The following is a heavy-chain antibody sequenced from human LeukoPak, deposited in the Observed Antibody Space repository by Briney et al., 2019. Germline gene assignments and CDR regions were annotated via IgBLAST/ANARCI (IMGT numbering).Heavy chain of an antibody. Sequence: PSETLSLTCTVSGGSISSYYWSWIRQPPGKGLEWIGYIYYSGSTNYNPSLKSRVTISIDTSRNQFSLKLTSVTAADTAVYYCARGGGPFDPWGQGTLVTVSS. CDR1: GGSISSYY. V-gene: IGHV4-59*12. CDR2: IYYSGST. CDR3: ARGGGPFDP. J-gene: IGHJ5*02. D-gene: IGHD6-25*01.